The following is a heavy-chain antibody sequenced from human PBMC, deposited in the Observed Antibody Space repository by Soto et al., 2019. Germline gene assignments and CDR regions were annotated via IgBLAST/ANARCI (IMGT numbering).Heavy chain of an antibody. J-gene: IGHJ4*02. CDR3: AHSRNLITEDAQVGDFDS. V-gene: IGHV2-5*02. D-gene: IGHD3-10*01. Sequence: QITLKESGPPLVKPTQTLTLTCSFSGFSLTTDGEGVGWVRQTPGEALEWLALIYWDDDERYRPSLKTRLTITKDTPKNQVVLIMTNMAPMDTATYYCAHSRNLITEDAQVGDFDSWGQGTLVTVSS. CDR2: IYWDDDE. CDR1: GFSLTTDGEG.